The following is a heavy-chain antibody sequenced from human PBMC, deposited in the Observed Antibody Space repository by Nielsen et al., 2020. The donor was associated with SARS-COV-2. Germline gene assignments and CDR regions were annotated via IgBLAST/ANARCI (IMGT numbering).Heavy chain of an antibody. V-gene: IGHV3-33*01. D-gene: IGHD5-18*01. CDR3: ARDQRGYSYGYYFDY. Sequence: GESLKISCAASGFTFSSYGMHWVRQAPGKGLEWVAVIWYDGSNKYYADSVKGRFTISRDNSKNTLYLQMNSLRAEDTAVYYCARDQRGYSYGYYFDYWGQGTLVTVSS. J-gene: IGHJ4*02. CDR2: IWYDGSNK. CDR1: GFTFSSYG.